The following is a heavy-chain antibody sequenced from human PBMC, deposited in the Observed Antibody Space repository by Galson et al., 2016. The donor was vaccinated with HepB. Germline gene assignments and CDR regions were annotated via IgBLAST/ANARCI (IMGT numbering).Heavy chain of an antibody. V-gene: IGHV3-9*01. CDR1: GFTFNDFA. D-gene: IGHD2-2*01. CDR2: ITWNSDRT. Sequence: SLRLSCAASGFTFNDFAMNWVRQSPAKGLEWLSFITWNSDRTTYAESVKGRFAISRDNAENSLYLEMNGLTAEDTAFYYCVRGYCSSTDCYDRPYFDSWGQGTLVTVAS. CDR3: VRGYCSSTDCYDRPYFDS. J-gene: IGHJ4*02.